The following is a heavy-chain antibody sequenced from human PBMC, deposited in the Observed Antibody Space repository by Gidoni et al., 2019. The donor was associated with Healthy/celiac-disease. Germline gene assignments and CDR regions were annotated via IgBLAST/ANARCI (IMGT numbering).Heavy chain of an antibody. D-gene: IGHD5-18*01. V-gene: IGHV3-23*01. CDR1: GFPFICYS. Sequence: EVQLLESGGGLVQPGGSLRLSCAASGFPFICYSMSWVRQAPGKGLEWVSAISGSGGSTYYADSVKGRFTISRENSKNTLYLQMNSMRAEDTAVYYCAKDGGYSYGLNYYGMDVWGQGTTVTVSS. CDR2: ISGSGGST. CDR3: AKDGGYSYGLNYYGMDV. J-gene: IGHJ6*02.